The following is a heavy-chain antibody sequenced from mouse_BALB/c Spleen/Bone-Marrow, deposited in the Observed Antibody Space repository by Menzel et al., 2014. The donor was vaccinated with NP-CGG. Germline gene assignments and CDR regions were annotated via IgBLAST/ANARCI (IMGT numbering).Heavy chain of an antibody. CDR3: ARDRGLTYFDY. J-gene: IGHJ2*01. CDR2: IRNKANGYTT. D-gene: IGHD2-4*01. CDR1: GFTFTDYY. Sequence: EVQGVESGGGLVQPGGSLRLSCTTSGFTFTDYYMSWVRQPPGKALEWLGLIRNKANGYTTEYSASVKGRFTISRDNSQSILYLQMNTLRAEDSATYYCARDRGLTYFDYWGQGTTLTVSS. V-gene: IGHV7-3*02.